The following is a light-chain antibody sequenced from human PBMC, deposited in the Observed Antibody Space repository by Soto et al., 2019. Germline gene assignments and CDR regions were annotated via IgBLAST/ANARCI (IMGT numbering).Light chain of an antibody. Sequence: DIEMTQSPSSLSASVGDRVTITCRTRQTINNYLNWYQQKPGEAPKLLIYASSTLHSGVSSRFSGSGSGTDFTLTIPSLQPEDFATYYCQQTHSPPLPFAGGPRVDVK. CDR1: QTINNY. J-gene: IGKJ4*01. CDR3: QQTHSPPLP. CDR2: ASS. V-gene: IGKV1-39*01.